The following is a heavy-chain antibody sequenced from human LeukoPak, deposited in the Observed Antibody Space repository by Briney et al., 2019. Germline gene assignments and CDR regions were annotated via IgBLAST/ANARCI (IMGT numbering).Heavy chain of an antibody. CDR3: ARVQYSSGCYNDAFDI. J-gene: IGHJ3*02. D-gene: IGHD6-19*01. CDR2: ISAYNGNT. Sequence: LNVSFMASLYTLTHYGISSVRQPPAQTLEWMGCISAYNGNTNYAQKLQGRVTMPTDPSTSTAYMELRSLRPDDTAVYYCARVQYSSGCYNDAFDIWAQGTMVTVSS. CDR1: LYTLTHYG. V-gene: IGHV1-18*04.